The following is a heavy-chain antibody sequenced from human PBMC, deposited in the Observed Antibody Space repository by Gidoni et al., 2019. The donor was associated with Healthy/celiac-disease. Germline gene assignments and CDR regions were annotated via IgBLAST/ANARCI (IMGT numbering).Heavy chain of an antibody. D-gene: IGHD3-3*02. CDR3: ASAISPRSAFDI. Sequence: QVQLVQSGAEVKKPGSSVKVSCKASGGTFSSYAISWVRQSPGQGLEWMGRIIPILGIANYAQKFQGRVTITADKSTSTAYMELSSLRSEDTDVYYCASAISPRSAFDIWGQGTMVTVSS. V-gene: IGHV1-69*04. CDR2: IIPILGIA. CDR1: GGTFSSYA. J-gene: IGHJ3*02.